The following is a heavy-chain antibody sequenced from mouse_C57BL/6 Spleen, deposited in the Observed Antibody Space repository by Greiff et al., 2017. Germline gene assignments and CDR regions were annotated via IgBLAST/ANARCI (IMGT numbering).Heavy chain of an antibody. D-gene: IGHD2-2*01. CDR3: ARHGDDEAWFAY. Sequence: EVMLVESEGGLVQPGSSMKLSCTASGFTFSDYYMAWVRQVPEKGLDWVANINYDGSSTYYLDSLKSRFIISRDNAKNILYLQMSSLKSEDTATYYCARHGDDEAWFAYWGQGTLVTVSA. CDR1: GFTFSDYY. J-gene: IGHJ3*01. CDR2: INYDGSST. V-gene: IGHV5-16*01.